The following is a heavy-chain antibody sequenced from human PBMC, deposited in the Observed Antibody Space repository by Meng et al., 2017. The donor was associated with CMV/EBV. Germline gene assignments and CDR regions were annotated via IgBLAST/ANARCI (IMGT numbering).Heavy chain of an antibody. V-gene: IGHV1-2*02. CDR1: GYTFTGYY. CDR3: ARGLPSPTIFGVVTNYYYYYGMDV. D-gene: IGHD3-3*01. CDR2: INPNSGGT. J-gene: IGHJ6*02. Sequence: ASVKVSCNASGYTFTGYYMHWVRQAPGQGLEWMGWINPNSGGTNYAQKSQGRVTMTRDTSISTAYMELSRLRSDDTAVYYCARGLPSPTIFGVVTNYYYYYGMDVWGQGTTVTVSS.